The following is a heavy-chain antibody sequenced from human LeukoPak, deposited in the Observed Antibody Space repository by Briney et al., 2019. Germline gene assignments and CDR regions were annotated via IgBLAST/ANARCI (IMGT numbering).Heavy chain of an antibody. V-gene: IGHV4-4*07. CDR2: IYTSGST. J-gene: IGHJ2*01. CDR3: ARGVAAAGTRRTASNWYFDL. Sequence: SETLSLTCPVSAGSISGYYWSWIRQPAGKGLEWIGRIYTSGSTDYNPSLKSRVTMSVDTSKNQLSLKLSSVAAADTAVYYCARGVAAAGTRRTASNWYFDLWGRGTLVTVSS. CDR1: AGSISGYY. D-gene: IGHD6-13*01.